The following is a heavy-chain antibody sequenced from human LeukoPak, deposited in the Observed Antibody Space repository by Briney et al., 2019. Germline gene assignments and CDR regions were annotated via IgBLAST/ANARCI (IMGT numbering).Heavy chain of an antibody. D-gene: IGHD3-10*01. CDR2: ISGSGGST. J-gene: IGHJ6*03. CDR1: GFTLSSYG. Sequence: GGSLRLSCAASGFTLSSYGMNWVRQAPGKGLEWVSAISGSGGSTYYADSVKGRFTISRDNSKNTLYLQINSLRAEDTAVYYCAGGGSGEAYYYYYYMDVWGKGTTVTVSS. V-gene: IGHV3-23*01. CDR3: AGGGSGEAYYYYYYMDV.